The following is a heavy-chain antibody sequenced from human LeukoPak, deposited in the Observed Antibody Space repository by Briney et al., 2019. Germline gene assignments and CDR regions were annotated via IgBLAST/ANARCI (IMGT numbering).Heavy chain of an antibody. V-gene: IGHV3-30*02. CDR2: IRYDGSNE. CDR1: GFTFSSYG. Sequence: GGSLRLSCAASGFTFSSYGMHWVRQAPGKGLEWVSFIRYDGSNEYYADSVRGRFTISRDNSKNTLYLQMNSLRAEDTAVYYCAKGHGSGWNFFDYWGQGTLVTVSS. CDR3: AKGHGSGWNFFDY. J-gene: IGHJ4*02. D-gene: IGHD6-19*01.